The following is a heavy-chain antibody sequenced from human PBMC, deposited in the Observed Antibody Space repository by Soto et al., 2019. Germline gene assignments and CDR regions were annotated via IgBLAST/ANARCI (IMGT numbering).Heavy chain of an antibody. J-gene: IGHJ6*03. CDR1: GYTFTGYY. CDR3: ARDGFDRYILTGYHREYYYYYMDV. CDR2: INPNSGGT. Sequence: ASVKVSCKASGYTFTGYYMHWVRQAPGQGLEWMGWINPNSGGTNYAQKFQGWVTMTRDTSISTAYMELSRLRSDDTAVYYCARDGFDRYILTGYHREYYYYYMDVWGKGTTVTVSS. V-gene: IGHV1-2*04. D-gene: IGHD3-9*01.